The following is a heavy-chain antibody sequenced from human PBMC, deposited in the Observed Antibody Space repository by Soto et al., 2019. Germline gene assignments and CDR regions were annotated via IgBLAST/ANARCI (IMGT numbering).Heavy chain of an antibody. V-gene: IGHV1-69*01. CDR2: IIPIFGTA. CDR1: GGTFSSYA. CDR3: ARTRNPAQSGYYGWYFDL. J-gene: IGHJ2*01. D-gene: IGHD3-3*01. Sequence: QVQLVQSGAEVKKPGSSVKVSCKASGGTFSSYAISWVRQAPGQGLEWMGGIIPIFGTANYAQKFQGRVTITADESTSTAYMELSSLRSEDTAVYYCARTRNPAQSGYYGWYFDLWGRGPLVTVSS.